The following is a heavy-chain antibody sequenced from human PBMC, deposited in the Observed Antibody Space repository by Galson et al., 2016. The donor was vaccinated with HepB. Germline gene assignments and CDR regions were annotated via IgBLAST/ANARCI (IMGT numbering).Heavy chain of an antibody. J-gene: IGHJ4*02. V-gene: IGHV3-15*01. CDR1: GFTFSNAW. D-gene: IGHD3-3*01. Sequence: SLRLSCAASGFTFSNAWMSWVRQAPGKGLEWVGRIKSKTDGGTTDYAAPVKGRFNISRDDSKNTLYLQMNSLKTEDTAVSYCTSLPYDFWSAYYYCDYWGQGTQVTVSS. CDR3: TSLPYDFWSAYYYCDY. CDR2: IKSKTDGGTT.